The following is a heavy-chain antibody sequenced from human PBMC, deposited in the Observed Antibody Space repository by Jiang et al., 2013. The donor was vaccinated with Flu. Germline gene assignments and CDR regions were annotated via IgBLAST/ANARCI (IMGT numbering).Heavy chain of an antibody. CDR1: GGPFGGYT. Sequence: LLKPSETLSLTCAVYGGPFGGYTWNWIRQPPGRGLEWIGEINHTGGTTYNPSLKSRVTISADTSKNQFSVKLTSVTAADTAVYYCAINYGRLDPWGRGTLVTVSS. J-gene: IGHJ5*02. D-gene: IGHD3-16*01. CDR3: AINYGRLDP. V-gene: IGHV4-34*01. CDR2: INHTGGT.